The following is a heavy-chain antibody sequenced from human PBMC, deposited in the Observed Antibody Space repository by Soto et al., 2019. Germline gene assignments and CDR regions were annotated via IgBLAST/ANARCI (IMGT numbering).Heavy chain of an antibody. CDR2: IYPHDSDT. J-gene: IGHJ4*02. CDR3: ARRLDNTLDF. Sequence: GESLKISCKSSCYNFATYWIGWVRQMPGKGLEWMGIIYPHDSDTRYSPSFQGQVTISADKSISTAYLQWSSLKASDTAIYYCARRLDNTLDFWGQGTLVTVSS. V-gene: IGHV5-51*01. D-gene: IGHD1-20*01. CDR1: CYNFATYW.